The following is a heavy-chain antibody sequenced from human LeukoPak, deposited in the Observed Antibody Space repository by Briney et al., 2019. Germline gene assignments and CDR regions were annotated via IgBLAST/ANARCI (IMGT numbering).Heavy chain of an antibody. J-gene: IGHJ4*02. CDR3: ARDRGIQLWLSPPFFDY. Sequence: SETLSLTCTVSGGSISSYFWSWLRQPPGKRLEWIGYISYSGSTDYNPSLKSRVTLSVDTSKNRLSLKLSSVTAADTAVYYCARDRGIQLWLSPPFFDYWGQGTLVTVSS. V-gene: IGHV4-59*12. CDR2: ISYSGST. D-gene: IGHD5-18*01. CDR1: GGSISSYF.